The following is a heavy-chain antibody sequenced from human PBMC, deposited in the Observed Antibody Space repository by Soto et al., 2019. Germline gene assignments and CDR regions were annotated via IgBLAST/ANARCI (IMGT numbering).Heavy chain of an antibody. D-gene: IGHD2-2*01. CDR1: GGSVSSGSYY. V-gene: IGHV4-61*01. Sequence: PSETLSLSCTVSGGSVSSGSYYWSWIRQPPGKGLGWIGYIYYSGSTNYNPSLKSRVTISVDTSKNQFSLKLSSVTAADTAVYYCARALGYCSSTSCLNYGMDVWGQGTTVTVSS. CDR3: ARALGYCSSTSCLNYGMDV. J-gene: IGHJ6*02. CDR2: IYYSGST.